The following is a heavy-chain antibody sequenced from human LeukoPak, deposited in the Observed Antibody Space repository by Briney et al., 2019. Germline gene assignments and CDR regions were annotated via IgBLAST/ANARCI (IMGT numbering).Heavy chain of an antibody. Sequence: SETLSLTCTVSGGSVSSGSYYWSWIRQPPGKGLEWIGYIYYSGSTNYNPSLKSRVTISVDTSKNQFSLKLSSVTAADTAVYYCAKDGNDYHDSSGYLSFDYWGQGTLVTVSS. CDR2: IYYSGST. CDR1: GGSVSSGSYY. CDR3: AKDGNDYHDSSGYLSFDY. J-gene: IGHJ4*02. D-gene: IGHD3-22*01. V-gene: IGHV4-61*01.